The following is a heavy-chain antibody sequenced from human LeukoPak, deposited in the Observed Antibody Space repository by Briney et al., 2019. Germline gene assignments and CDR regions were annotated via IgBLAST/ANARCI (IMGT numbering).Heavy chain of an antibody. CDR3: ARGATYYYDSSGYFAFDI. V-gene: IGHV3-11*04. J-gene: IGHJ3*02. CDR2: ISSSGSTI. CDR1: GFTFSDYY. D-gene: IGHD3-22*01. Sequence: GGSLRLSCAASGFTFSDYYMSWIRQAPGKGLEWVSYISSSGSTIYYADSVKGRFTISRDNAKNSLYLQMNSLRAEDTAVYYCARGATYYYDSSGYFAFDIWGQGTMVTVSS.